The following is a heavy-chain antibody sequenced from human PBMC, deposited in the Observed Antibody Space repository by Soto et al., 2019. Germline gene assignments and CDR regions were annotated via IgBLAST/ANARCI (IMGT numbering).Heavy chain of an antibody. CDR2: ISGSSSTI. CDR1: GFTFSSYS. CDR3: ATISGIIE. V-gene: IGHV3-48*01. J-gene: IGHJ4*02. D-gene: IGHD3-16*02. Sequence: GGSLRLSCAASGFTFSSYSMNWVRQAPGKGLEWVSYISGSSSTIYYADSVKGRFTISRDNAKNSLYLQMNSLRAEDTAVYYCATISGIIEWGQGTLVTVSS.